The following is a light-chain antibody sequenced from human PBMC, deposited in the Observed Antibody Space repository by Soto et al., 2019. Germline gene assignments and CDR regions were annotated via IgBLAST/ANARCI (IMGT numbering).Light chain of an antibody. V-gene: IGLV2-14*01. CDR3: SSYTSSSFYV. Sequence: QSALTQPRSVSGSPGQSVTISCTGTSSDVGVYNYVSWYQQHPGKAPKLMIYEVSNRPSGVSNRFSGSKSGNTASLTISGLQAEDEADYYCSSYTSSSFYVFGTGTKVTVL. CDR1: SSDVGVYNY. CDR2: EVS. J-gene: IGLJ1*01.